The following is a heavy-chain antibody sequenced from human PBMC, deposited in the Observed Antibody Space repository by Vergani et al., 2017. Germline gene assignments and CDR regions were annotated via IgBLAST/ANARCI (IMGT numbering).Heavy chain of an antibody. Sequence: QVQLVQSGAEVKKPGSSVKVSCKASGGTFSSYAIRWVRQSPGQGLEWMGRIIPILGIATYAQKFQGRVTITADKSTSTAYMELSILRSEDTAVYYCRVGATYYYGMDVWGQGTTVTVSS. J-gene: IGHJ6*02. CDR2: IIPILGIA. CDR3: RVGATYYYGMDV. V-gene: IGHV1-69*04. CDR1: GGTFSSYA. D-gene: IGHD1-26*01.